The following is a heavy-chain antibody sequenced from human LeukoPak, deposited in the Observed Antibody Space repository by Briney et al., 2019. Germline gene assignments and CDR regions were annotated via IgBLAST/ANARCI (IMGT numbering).Heavy chain of an antibody. D-gene: IGHD5-18*01. V-gene: IGHV3-23*01. CDR1: GFTFSSYA. J-gene: IGHJ4*02. Sequence: GGSLRLSCAASGFTFSSYAMSWVRQAPGKGLEWVSTISGSGGSTYYADSVKGRFTVSRDNAKNSLYLQMSSLRPEDTAVYYCARRPDGYAYGLDYWGQGTLVTVSS. CDR3: ARRPDGYAYGLDY. CDR2: ISGSGGST.